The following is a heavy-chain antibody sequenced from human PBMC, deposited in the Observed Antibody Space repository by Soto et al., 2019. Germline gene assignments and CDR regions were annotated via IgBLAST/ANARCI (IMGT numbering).Heavy chain of an antibody. J-gene: IGHJ6*02. CDR2: IYYSGST. CDR3: ARDPLRPNYYYGMDV. CDR1: GGSVSRGSYY. D-gene: IGHD5-12*01. Sequence: SETLSLTWTVSGGSVSRGSYYWSWIRQPPGKGLEWIGYIYYSGSTNYNPSLKSRVTISVATSKNQCSLKLSSVTAADTAVYYCARDPLRPNYYYGMDVWGQGATVSGSS. V-gene: IGHV4-61*01.